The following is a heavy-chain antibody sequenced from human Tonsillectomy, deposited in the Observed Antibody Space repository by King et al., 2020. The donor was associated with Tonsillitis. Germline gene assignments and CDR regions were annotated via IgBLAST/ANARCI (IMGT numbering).Heavy chain of an antibody. D-gene: IGHD2-15*01. CDR2: ISYDGTNK. CDR1: GFTFSSYG. CDR3: AKWIDCSGGTCYYISSYYFDY. V-gene: IGHV3-30*18. J-gene: IGHJ4*02. Sequence: VQLVESGGGVVQPGRSLRLSCAASGFTFSSYGMHWVRQAPGKGLEWVAVISYDGTNKYHADSVKGRFTISRDNSKNTLDLQMNSLRAEDTAVYYCAKWIDCSGGTCYYISSYYFDYWGQGTLVTVSS.